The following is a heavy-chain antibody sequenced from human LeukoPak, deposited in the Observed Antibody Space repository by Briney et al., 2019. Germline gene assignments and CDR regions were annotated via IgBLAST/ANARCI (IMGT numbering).Heavy chain of an antibody. J-gene: IGHJ4*02. D-gene: IGHD3-16*02. CDR1: GGSFGSYW. CDR2: FILTGNT. CDR3: ARCVDDYVWGSYRSRVYFDY. Sequence: SETLSLTCSVYGGSFGSYWWTWIRQPPGRGLEWVGEFILTGNTHYNPSLASRASISVDTSKNQFSLKLSSVTAADTAVYYCARCVDDYVWGSYRSRVYFDYWGQGTLVTVSS. V-gene: IGHV4-34*12.